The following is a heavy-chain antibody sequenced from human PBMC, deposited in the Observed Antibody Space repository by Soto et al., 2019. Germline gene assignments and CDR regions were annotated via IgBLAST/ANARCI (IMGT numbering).Heavy chain of an antibody. V-gene: IGHV5-51*01. CDR1: GYSLTRYF. J-gene: IGHJ6*02. CDR2: IYPGDSDT. D-gene: IGHD5-12*01. CDR3: ARLGYGGYYPVSQCYGIDV. Sequence: GESLKISCTGSGYSLTRYFIGRVRQMRGKGLEWMGIIYPGDSDTRYSPSFQGQVTISADKSISTAFLQWISLKAADTARYYCARLGYGGYYPVSQCYGIDVWGQGTTVTVSS.